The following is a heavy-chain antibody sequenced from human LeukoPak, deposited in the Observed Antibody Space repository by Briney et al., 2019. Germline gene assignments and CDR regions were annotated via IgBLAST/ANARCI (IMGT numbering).Heavy chain of an antibody. CDR2: INHSGST. J-gene: IGHJ4*02. D-gene: IGHD3-16*01. CDR3: ARGNDYVWGTQPHTHRYFDY. V-gene: IGHV4-34*01. Sequence: NPSETLSLTCAVYGGSFSGYYWSWIRQPPGKGLEWIGEINHSGSTNYNPSLKSRVTISVDTSKNQFSLKLSSVTAADTAVYYCARGNDYVWGTQPHTHRYFDYWGQGTLVTVSS. CDR1: GGSFSGYY.